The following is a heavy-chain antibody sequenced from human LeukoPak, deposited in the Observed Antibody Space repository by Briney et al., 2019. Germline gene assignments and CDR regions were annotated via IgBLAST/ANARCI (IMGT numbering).Heavy chain of an antibody. CDR3: ARGSGLGSRYPNYYGSGSYYKG. J-gene: IGHJ4*02. V-gene: IGHV4-61*05. D-gene: IGHD3-10*01. CDR1: GGSISSSSYY. Sequence: SSETLSLTCTVSGGSISSSSYYWGWSRQPPGKGLAWIGNIYYSGSTNYNPSLKSRVTISVDTSKNQFSLKLSSVTAADTAVYYCARGSGLGSRYPNYYGSGSYYKGWGQGTLVTVSS. CDR2: IYYSGST.